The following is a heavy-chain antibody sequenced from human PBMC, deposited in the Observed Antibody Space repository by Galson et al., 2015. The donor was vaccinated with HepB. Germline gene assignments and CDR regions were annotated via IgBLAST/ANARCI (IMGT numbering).Heavy chain of an antibody. CDR1: GGSFSGYY. V-gene: IGHV4-34*01. D-gene: IGHD4-17*01. Sequence: ETLSLTCAVYGGSFSGYYWSWIRQPPGKGLEWIGEINHSGSTNYNPSLKSRVTISVDTSKNQFSLKLSSVTAADTAVYYCARSGTLGGHDYGDYFDFDYWGQGTLVTVSS. CDR2: INHSGST. CDR3: ARSGTLGGHDYGDYFDFDY. J-gene: IGHJ4*02.